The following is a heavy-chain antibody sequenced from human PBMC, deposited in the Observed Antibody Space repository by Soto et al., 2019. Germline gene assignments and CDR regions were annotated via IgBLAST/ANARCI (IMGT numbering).Heavy chain of an antibody. V-gene: IGHV4-39*02. CDR3: ARDLHQMLSHKHYYYYLDV. D-gene: IGHD2-2*01. CDR1: GGSISSSSYY. CDR2: IYYSGST. J-gene: IGHJ6*03. Sequence: SETLSLTCTVSGGSISSSSYYWGWIRQPPGKGLEWIGSIYYSGSTYYNPSLKSRVTMSVDTSKNHFSVKLTSVTAADTAVYYCARDLHQMLSHKHYYYYLDVWGTGTTVTVSS.